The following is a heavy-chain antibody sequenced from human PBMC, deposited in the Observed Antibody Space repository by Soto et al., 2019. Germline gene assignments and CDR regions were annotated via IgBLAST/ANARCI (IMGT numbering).Heavy chain of an antibody. V-gene: IGHV4-34*01. Sequence: SETLSLTCAVYGRSFSGYYWSWIRQPPGKGLEWIGEINHSGSTNYNPSLKSRVTISVDTSKNQFSLKLSSVTAADTAVYYCARGGDTDAFDIWGQGTMVTVSS. CDR2: INHSGST. CDR1: GRSFSGYY. D-gene: IGHD4-17*01. CDR3: ARGGDTDAFDI. J-gene: IGHJ3*02.